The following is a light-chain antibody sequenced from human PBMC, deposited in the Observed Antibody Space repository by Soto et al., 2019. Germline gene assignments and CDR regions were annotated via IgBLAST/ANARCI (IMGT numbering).Light chain of an antibody. V-gene: IGLV2-18*01. Sequence: QSALTQPPSVSGSPGQSVTIPCTASSSDDGSYNRVSWYQQPPGTPPKLMIYEVSNRPSGVPDRFSGSKSGNTAFLTISGLQAEDEANYYCSLYTSSSTVAFGGGTKLTVL. J-gene: IGLJ2*01. CDR2: EVS. CDR1: SSDDGSYNR. CDR3: SLYTSSSTVA.